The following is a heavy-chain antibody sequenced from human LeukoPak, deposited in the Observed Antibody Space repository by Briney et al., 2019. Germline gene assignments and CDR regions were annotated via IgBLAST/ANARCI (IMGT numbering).Heavy chain of an antibody. J-gene: IGHJ4*02. Sequence: GGSLRLSCAASGFTVSSNYMSWVRQAPGKGLEWVSVIYSGGSTYYADSVKGRFTISRDNSKNTLYLQMNSLRSEDTAVYYCARDRGVGELDYWGQGTLVTVSS. CDR3: ARDRGVGELDY. D-gene: IGHD3-10*01. CDR1: GFTVSSNY. CDR2: IYSGGST. V-gene: IGHV3-53*05.